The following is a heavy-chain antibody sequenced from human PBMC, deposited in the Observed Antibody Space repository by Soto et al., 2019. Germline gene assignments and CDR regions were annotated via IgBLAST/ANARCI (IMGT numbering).Heavy chain of an antibody. D-gene: IGHD1-1*01. V-gene: IGHV4-31*03. J-gene: IGHJ1*01. CDR3: ARSTVEHAREYFQH. Sequence: QVQLQESGPGLVKPSQTLSLTCTVSGGSISSGGYYWSWIRQHPGRGLEWIGYIYYSGSTYYNPSLKSRVTISVDTSKNQFSLKLSSVTAADTAVYYCARSTVEHAREYFQHWGQGTLVTVSS. CDR2: IYYSGST. CDR1: GGSISSGGYY.